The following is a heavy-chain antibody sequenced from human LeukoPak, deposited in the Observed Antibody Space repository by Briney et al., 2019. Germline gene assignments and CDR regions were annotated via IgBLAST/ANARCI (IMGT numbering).Heavy chain of an antibody. CDR3: ARDSIVGATWDWYYFDY. D-gene: IGHD1-26*01. CDR2: IKSKTDGGTT. V-gene: IGHV3-15*01. Sequence: GGSLRLSCAASGFTFSNAWMSWVRQAPGKGLEWVGRIKSKTDGGTTDYAAPVKGRFTISRDDSKNTLYLQMNSLRAEDTAVYYCARDSIVGATWDWYYFDYWGQGTLVTVSS. CDR1: GFTFSNAW. J-gene: IGHJ4*02.